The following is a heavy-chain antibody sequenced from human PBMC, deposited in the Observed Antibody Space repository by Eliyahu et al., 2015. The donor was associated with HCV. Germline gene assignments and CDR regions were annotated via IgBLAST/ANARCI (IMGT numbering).Heavy chain of an antibody. CDR1: GYXFTSYW. D-gene: IGHD4-17*01. J-gene: IGHJ4*02. Sequence: EVQLVQSGAEVKKXXESLKISCXGSGYXFTSYWIGXVRQXPGXGLEWMGIIYPGDSDTRYSPSFQGQVTISADKSISTAYLQWSSLKASDTAMYYCARHGDYGDYSDYWGQGTLVTVSS. CDR3: ARHGDYGDYSDY. V-gene: IGHV5-51*01. CDR2: IYPGDSDT.